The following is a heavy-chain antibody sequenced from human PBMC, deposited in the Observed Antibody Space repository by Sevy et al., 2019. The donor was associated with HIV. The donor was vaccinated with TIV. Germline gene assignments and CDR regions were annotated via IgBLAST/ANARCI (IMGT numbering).Heavy chain of an antibody. Sequence: ASVKVSCKASGYTFTGYYMHWVRQAPGQGLEWMGRINPKSGGTNYAQKFQGRVTMTRDTSISTAYMKLSRLRSDDTAVYYCASQLAPYKPLDYWGQGTLVTVSS. V-gene: IGHV1-2*06. J-gene: IGHJ4*02. CDR2: INPKSGGT. D-gene: IGHD2-2*01. CDR3: ASQLAPYKPLDY. CDR1: GYTFTGYY.